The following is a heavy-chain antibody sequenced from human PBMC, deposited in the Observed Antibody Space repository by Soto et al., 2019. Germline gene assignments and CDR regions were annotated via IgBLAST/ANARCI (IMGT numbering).Heavy chain of an antibody. CDR3: ARDSYYDILKGYYRDWFDP. D-gene: IGHD3-9*01. CDR2: ISAYNGNT. J-gene: IGHJ5*02. V-gene: IGHV1-18*01. Sequence: QVQLVQSGAEVKKPGASVKVSCKASGYTFSNYGITWVRQAPGQGLEWMGWISAYNGNTNYAQKLQGRVTMTTDTSTSTAYMEVRSLRSDDTAVYYCARDSYYDILKGYYRDWFDPWGQGTLVTVSS. CDR1: GYTFSNYG.